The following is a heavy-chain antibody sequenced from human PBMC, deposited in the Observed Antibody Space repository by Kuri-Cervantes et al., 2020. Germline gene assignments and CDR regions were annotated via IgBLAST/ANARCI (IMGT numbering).Heavy chain of an antibody. Sequence: GESLKISCAASGFTVSNNYMSWVRQAPGKGLEWVSVIYSGGSTYYADSVKGRFTISRDNSKNTLYLQMNSLRAEDTAVYYCAREEGPLDYWGQGTLVTVSS. CDR3: AREEGPLDY. CDR1: GFTVSNNY. CDR2: IYSGGST. V-gene: IGHV3-53*01. J-gene: IGHJ4*02.